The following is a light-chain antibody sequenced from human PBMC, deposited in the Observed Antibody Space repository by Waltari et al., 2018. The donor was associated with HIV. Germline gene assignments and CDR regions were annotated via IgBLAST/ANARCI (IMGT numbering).Light chain of an antibody. J-gene: IGLJ1*01. CDR1: SHYVDTF. CDR3: CSHAGNLIFA. Sequence: QSALTQPHSVSGSPGQSLTISCTGTSHYVDTFFSWYQHHPGKAPKVIIYDVSKRPSGVPDRFSGSKSGNTAFLTISGLQAEDEADYHCCSHAGNLIFAFGTGTKVTVL. CDR2: DVS. V-gene: IGLV2-11*01.